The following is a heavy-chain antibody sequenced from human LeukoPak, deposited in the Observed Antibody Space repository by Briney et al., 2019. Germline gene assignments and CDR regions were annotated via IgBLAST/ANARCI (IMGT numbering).Heavy chain of an antibody. J-gene: IGHJ4*02. CDR2: LNWNGDNR. V-gene: IGHV3-20*04. CDR3: AREERPYFDC. Sequence: GGSLRLSCAASGCTFQDHGMSWVRQAPGKGLEWVSALNWNGDNRGYADSVKGRFTISRDNAKQSLYLQMNSLTAEDTAYYYCAREERPYFDCWGQGTLVTVSS. CDR1: GCTFQDHG. D-gene: IGHD1-26*01.